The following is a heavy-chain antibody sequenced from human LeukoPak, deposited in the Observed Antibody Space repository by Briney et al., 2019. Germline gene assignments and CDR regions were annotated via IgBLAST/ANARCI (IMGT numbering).Heavy chain of an antibody. J-gene: IGHJ6*03. CDR3: AKTGYYYDSSGYPYYYYMDV. CDR1: GFTFSSYG. V-gene: IGHV3-30*02. CDR2: IRYDGSNK. D-gene: IGHD3-22*01. Sequence: GGSLRLSCAASGFTFSSYGMHWVRQAPGKGLEWVAFIRYDGSNKYYADSVKGRFTISRDNSKNTLYLQMNSLRAEGTAVYYCAKTGYYYDSSGYPYYYYMDVWGKGTTVTVSS.